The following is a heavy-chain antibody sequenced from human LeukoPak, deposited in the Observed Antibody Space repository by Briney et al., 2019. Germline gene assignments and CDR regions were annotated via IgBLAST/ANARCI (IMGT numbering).Heavy chain of an antibody. J-gene: IGHJ4*02. CDR2: ISDNGDKT. CDR1: GFIFSNYA. V-gene: IGHV3-23*01. Sequence: GGSLRLSCAASGFIFSNYAMSWVRQTPGKGLEWVSAISDNGDKTYYTESVKGRFSISRDNSKKTLYLQVNSLRAEDTAEYYCAKGPNVVPAAPFDYWGQGTLVTVSS. CDR3: AKGPNVVPAAPFDY. D-gene: IGHD2-2*01.